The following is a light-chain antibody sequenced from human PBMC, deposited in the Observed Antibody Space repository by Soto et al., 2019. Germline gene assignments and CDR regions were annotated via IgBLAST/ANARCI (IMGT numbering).Light chain of an antibody. J-gene: IGKJ1*01. CDR2: WAS. CDR1: QSVLYSSNNKNF. CDR3: QQYYSTPRT. V-gene: IGKV4-1*01. Sequence: DIVMTQSPDSLAVSLGERVTINCRSSQSVLYSSNNKNFLAWYQQKPGQPPKLLFFWASTRDSGVPDRFSGSGSGTDFTLTISSLQAEDVAVYYCQQYYSTPRTFGQGTKVEIK.